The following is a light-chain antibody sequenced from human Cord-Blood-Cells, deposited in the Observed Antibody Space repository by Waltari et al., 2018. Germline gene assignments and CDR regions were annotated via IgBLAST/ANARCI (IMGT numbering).Light chain of an antibody. Sequence: EIVLTQSPGTLSLSPGERATLSCRAVQSVSSSYLAWYQQKPVQAPWLLIYGASSRATGIPDRFSGSGSGTDFTLTISRLEPEDFAVYYCQQYGSSPRTFGQGTKVEIK. J-gene: IGKJ1*01. CDR1: QSVSSSY. CDR3: QQYGSSPRT. CDR2: GAS. V-gene: IGKV3-20*01.